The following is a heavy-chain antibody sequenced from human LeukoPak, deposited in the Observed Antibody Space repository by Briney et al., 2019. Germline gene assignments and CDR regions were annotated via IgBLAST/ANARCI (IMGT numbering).Heavy chain of an antibody. J-gene: IGHJ4*02. Sequence: GGSLRLSCAASGFTFSSYGMSWVRQAPGKGLEWVSAISGSGGSTYYADSVKGRFTISRDNSKNTLYLQMNSLRAEDTAVYYCAKGSYGNFDFAYWGQGTLVTVSS. D-gene: IGHD5-18*01. CDR1: GFTFSSYG. CDR2: ISGSGGST. CDR3: AKGSYGNFDFAY. V-gene: IGHV3-23*01.